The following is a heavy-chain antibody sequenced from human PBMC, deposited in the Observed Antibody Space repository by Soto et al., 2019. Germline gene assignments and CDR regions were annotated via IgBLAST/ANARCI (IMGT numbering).Heavy chain of an antibody. CDR3: AASCVGCGGFNYYGMDV. CDR1: GGSISSGGYY. D-gene: IGHD2-21*01. J-gene: IGHJ6*02. CDR2: IYYRGGT. V-gene: IGHV4-31*03. Sequence: QVQLQESGPGLVKPSQTLSLTCTVSGGSISSGGYYWSWIRQHPGKGRRWIGYIYYRGGTNYNPPLKSRVTISVDTSKNQFSLKLSSVTAADTAVYYCAASCVGCGGFNYYGMDVWGQGTTVTVSS.